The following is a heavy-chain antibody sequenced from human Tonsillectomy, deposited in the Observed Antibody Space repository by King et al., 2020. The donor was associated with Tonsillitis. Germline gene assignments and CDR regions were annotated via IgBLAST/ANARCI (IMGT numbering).Heavy chain of an antibody. J-gene: IGHJ4*02. V-gene: IGHV4-59*01. CDR3: AGDQNYYDSSGYYRGGFDY. Sequence: QLQESGPGLVKPSETLSLTCTVSGGSISSYYWSWIRQPPGKGLEWIGYIYYSGSTNYNPSLKSRVTISVDTSKNQFSLTLSSVTAADTAVYYCAGDQNYYDSSGYYRGGFDYWGQGTLVTVSS. D-gene: IGHD3-22*01. CDR1: GGSISSYY. CDR2: IYYSGST.